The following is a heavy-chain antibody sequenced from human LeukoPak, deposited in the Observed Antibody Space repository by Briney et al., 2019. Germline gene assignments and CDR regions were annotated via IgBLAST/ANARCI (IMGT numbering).Heavy chain of an antibody. Sequence: PGGSLRLSCAASEFSVGSNYMTWVRQAPGKGLEWVSLIYSGGSTYYADSVKGRFTISRDNSKNTLYLQMNSLRAEDTAVYYCAKHPGDFTGIVHYYYMDVWGTGTTVTVSS. V-gene: IGHV3-66*04. J-gene: IGHJ6*03. CDR1: EFSVGSNY. CDR3: AKHPGDFTGIVHYYYMDV. D-gene: IGHD6-6*01. CDR2: IYSGGST.